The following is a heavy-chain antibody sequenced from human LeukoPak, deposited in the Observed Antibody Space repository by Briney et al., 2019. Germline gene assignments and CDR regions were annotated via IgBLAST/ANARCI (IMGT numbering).Heavy chain of an antibody. Sequence: VASVTVSCTASGYTLTDYYMHWVRQAPGQGREWMGRINPNSGGTNYAQKFQGGVTMTRDTSISTVYMELSRLRSDDTAVYYCARVGYYESSGYYEYWGQGTLVTVSS. CDR1: GYTLTDYY. J-gene: IGHJ4*02. CDR2: INPNSGGT. D-gene: IGHD3-22*01. V-gene: IGHV1-2*06. CDR3: ARVGYYESSGYYEY.